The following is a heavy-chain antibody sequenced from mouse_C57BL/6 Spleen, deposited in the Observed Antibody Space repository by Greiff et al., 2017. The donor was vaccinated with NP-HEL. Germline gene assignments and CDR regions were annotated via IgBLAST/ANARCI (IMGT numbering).Heavy chain of an antibody. CDR3: ARRNYGYFDY. D-gene: IGHD2-4*01. CDR1: GFTFSDYG. Sequence: EVKVVESGGGLVKPGGSLKLSCAASGFTFSDYGMHWVRQAPEKGLEWVAYISSGSSTIYYADTVKGRFTISRDNAKNTLFLQMTSLRSEDTAMYYCARRNYGYFDYWGQGTTLTVSS. J-gene: IGHJ2*01. CDR2: ISSGSSTI. V-gene: IGHV5-17*01.